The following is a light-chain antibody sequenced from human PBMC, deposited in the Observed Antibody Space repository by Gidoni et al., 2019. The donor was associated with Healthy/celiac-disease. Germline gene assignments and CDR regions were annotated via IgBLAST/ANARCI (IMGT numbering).Light chain of an antibody. CDR1: QSISSW. Sequence: DIQMTQSPSTLSASVGDRVTIPCRASQSISSWLAWYQQKPGKAPKLLIYKASSFESGVPSRFSVSGSWTEFTLTISSLQPDDFATYYCQQYNSYWTFGQGTKVEIK. CDR2: KAS. J-gene: IGKJ1*01. CDR3: QQYNSYWT. V-gene: IGKV1-5*03.